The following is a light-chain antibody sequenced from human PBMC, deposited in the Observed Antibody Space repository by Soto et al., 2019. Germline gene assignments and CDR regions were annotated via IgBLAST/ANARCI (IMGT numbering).Light chain of an antibody. Sequence: QSVLTQPASVSGSPGQSITISCTGTSSDVGGYNYLSRYQQHPGKAPKVMIYEVSNRPSGVSNRFSGFKSGNTASLTISGLQAEDEGDCFCSSYTTSGTPVFGGGTKLTVL. CDR1: SSDVGGYNY. J-gene: IGLJ3*02. CDR2: EVS. CDR3: SSYTTSGTPV. V-gene: IGLV2-14*01.